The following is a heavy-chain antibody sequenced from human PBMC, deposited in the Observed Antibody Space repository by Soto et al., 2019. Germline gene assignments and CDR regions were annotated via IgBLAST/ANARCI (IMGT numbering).Heavy chain of an antibody. Sequence: GESLKISCKVSGYSFTSYWIGWVRQMPGKGLEWMGIIYPGDSDTRYSPSFQGQVTISADKSISTAYLQWSSLEASDTAMYYCARTSAAGKYYYGMDVWGQGTTVTVSS. CDR3: ARTSAAGKYYYGMDV. V-gene: IGHV5-51*01. CDR2: IYPGDSDT. CDR1: GYSFTSYW. J-gene: IGHJ6*02. D-gene: IGHD6-13*01.